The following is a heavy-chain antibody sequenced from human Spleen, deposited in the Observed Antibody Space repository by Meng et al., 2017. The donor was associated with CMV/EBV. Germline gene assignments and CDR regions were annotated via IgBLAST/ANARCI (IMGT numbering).Heavy chain of an antibody. CDR2: IRYDGSNQ. CDR1: GFTFSSNG. CDR3: ARDSGYSNYLNYYGMDV. Sequence: GESLKISCAASGFTFSSNGMHWVRQAPGKGLEWVAFIRYDGSNQYYPDSVKGRFTISRDNAKNSLYLQMNSLRAEDTAVYYCARDSGYSNYLNYYGMDVWGQGTTVTVSS. J-gene: IGHJ6*02. D-gene: IGHD4-11*01. V-gene: IGHV3-30*02.